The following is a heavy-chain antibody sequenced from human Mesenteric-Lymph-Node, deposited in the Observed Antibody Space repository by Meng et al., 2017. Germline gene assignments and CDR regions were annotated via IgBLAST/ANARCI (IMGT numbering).Heavy chain of an antibody. V-gene: IGHV4-30-4*01. CDR2: INHSGST. D-gene: IGHD2-8*02. J-gene: IGHJ4*02. CDR3: ARRPTGIDY. Sequence: QVQLAESGPGLVKPSQTLSLTCSGSGGSISSGDSYWSWIRQPPGKGLEWIGEINHSGSTNYNPSLKSRVTISVDTSKNQLSLMPSSVTAADTAAYYCARRPTGIDYWGQGTLVTVSS. CDR1: GGSISSGDSY.